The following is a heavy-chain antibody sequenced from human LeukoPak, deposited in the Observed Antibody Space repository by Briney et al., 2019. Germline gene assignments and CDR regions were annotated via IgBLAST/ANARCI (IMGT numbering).Heavy chain of an antibody. J-gene: IGHJ1*01. CDR1: GNSFTSYW. CDR2: IYPGDSDT. V-gene: IGHV5-51*01. CDR3: ASGYSSVWSDLEVEYFQH. D-gene: IGHD6-19*01. Sequence: GESLKISCKGSGNSFTSYWIGWVRQMPGKGLEWMGIIYPGDSDTRYSPSFQGQVTISADKSISTAYLQWSSLKASYTAMYYCASGYSSVWSDLEVEYFQHWGQGTLVTVSS.